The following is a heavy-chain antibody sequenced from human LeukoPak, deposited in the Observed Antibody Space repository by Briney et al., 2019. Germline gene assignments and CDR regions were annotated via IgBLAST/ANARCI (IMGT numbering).Heavy chain of an antibody. V-gene: IGHV1-46*01. J-gene: IGHJ4*02. D-gene: IGHD5-24*01. CDR1: GYTFTRYY. Sequence: ASVKVSCKASGYTFTRYYMHWVRQAPGQGLEWMGIINPSVGSASYSHKFQGRVTMTRDTSTSTVYMELSSLRSEDTAVYYCARGWEMASKAPFDYWGQGTLVTVAS. CDR3: ARGWEMASKAPFDY. CDR2: INPSVGSA.